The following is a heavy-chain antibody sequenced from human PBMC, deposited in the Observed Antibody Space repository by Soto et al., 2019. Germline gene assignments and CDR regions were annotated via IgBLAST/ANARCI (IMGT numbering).Heavy chain of an antibody. CDR1: GFTFSSYA. J-gene: IGHJ1*01. CDR3: AKDTYYGFWSAYFQH. D-gene: IGHD3-3*01. Sequence: GGSLRLSCAASGFTFSSYAMSWVRQAPGKGLEWVSAISGSGGSTYYADSVKGRFTISRDNSKNTLYLQMNSLRAEDTAVYYCAKDTYYGFWSAYFQHWGQGTLVTVSS. CDR2: ISGSGGST. V-gene: IGHV3-23*01.